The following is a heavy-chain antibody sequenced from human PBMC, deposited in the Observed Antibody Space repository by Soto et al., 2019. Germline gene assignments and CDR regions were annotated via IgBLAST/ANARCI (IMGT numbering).Heavy chain of an antibody. V-gene: IGHV3-9*01. Sequence: EVQLVESGGGLVQPGRSLRLSCTASGFTFDAYAMHWVRQAPGKGLEWVSTISWKSSSIGYADSVKGRFTISRDNARNSLYLQMNSLRPEDTAFYYCATGDYYMDVWGNGTMVTVSS. CDR1: GFTFDAYA. CDR2: ISWKSSSI. J-gene: IGHJ6*03. CDR3: ATGDYYMDV.